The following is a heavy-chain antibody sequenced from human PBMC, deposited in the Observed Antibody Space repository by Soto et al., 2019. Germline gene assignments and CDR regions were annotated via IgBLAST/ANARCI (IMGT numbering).Heavy chain of an antibody. CDR2: ISFDGDNI. V-gene: IGHV3-30*18. D-gene: IGHD3-10*01. J-gene: IGHJ5*02. CDR1: GFTLSSHG. CDR3: ANDPLSNLNYYDSGSYYRA. Sequence: QVQLVESGGGVAQPGGSLRLSCAASGFTLSSHGMHWVRQAPGKGLEWVAVISFDGDNIHYADSVQGRFTISRDATENTLHLQMNSLRAEDTAVYYCANDPLSNLNYYDSGSYYRAWGQGTLVTVSS.